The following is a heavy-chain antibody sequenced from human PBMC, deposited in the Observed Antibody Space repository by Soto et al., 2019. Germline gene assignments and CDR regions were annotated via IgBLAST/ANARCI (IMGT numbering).Heavy chain of an antibody. J-gene: IGHJ3*02. D-gene: IGHD1-26*01. V-gene: IGHV4-59*01. CDR2: IYYSGTT. CDR3: ARGRGGTYNAFDI. CDR1: GGSMSRYY. Sequence: SETLSLTCTVSGGSMSRYYWSWIRQPPGKGLEWIGYIYYSGTTNYNPSLKSRVTTLLGTSKNQFSLKLVSLTAADTAFYYCARGRGGTYNAFDIWGQGTLVTVSS.